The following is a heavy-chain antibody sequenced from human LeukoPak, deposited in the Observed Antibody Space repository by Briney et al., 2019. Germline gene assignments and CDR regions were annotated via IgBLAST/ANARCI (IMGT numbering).Heavy chain of an antibody. CDR1: VYTFSGYY. J-gene: IGHJ5*02. D-gene: IGHD3-10*01. V-gene: IGHV1-2*02. Sequence: ASVKVSCKTSVYTFSGYYLNWVRQAPGQGLEWMGWINANSGETNYAQKFQGRVTMTRDTSISTAYMELSRLNSDDTAVYYCATGVDMIWFALQSWGQGTLVGVSS. CDR2: INANSGET. CDR3: ATGVDMIWFALQS.